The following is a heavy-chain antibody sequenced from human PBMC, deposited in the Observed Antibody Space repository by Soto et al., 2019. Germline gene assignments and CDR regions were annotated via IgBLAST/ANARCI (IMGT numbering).Heavy chain of an antibody. J-gene: IGHJ4*02. CDR3: ARDPAGGGREHPYYFDY. CDR2: IWYDGSNK. V-gene: IGHV3-33*01. Sequence: WGSLRLSCAASGFTFSNYGMHRVRQAPGKGLEWVAVIWYDGSNKYYADSVKGRFTISRDNSKNTLYLQMNSLRAEDTAVYYCARDPAGGGREHPYYFDYWGQGTLVTVSS. D-gene: IGHD3-16*01. CDR1: GFTFSNYG.